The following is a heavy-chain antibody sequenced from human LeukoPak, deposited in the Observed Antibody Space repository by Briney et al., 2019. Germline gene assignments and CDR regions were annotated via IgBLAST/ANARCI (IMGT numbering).Heavy chain of an antibody. J-gene: IGHJ4*02. CDR1: GFTFSSYS. D-gene: IGHD6-6*01. CDR3: AREMSSSSGFDY. Sequence: PGGSLRLSWAASGFTFSSYSMNWVRQAPGKGLEWVSSISSSSSYIYYADSVKGRFTISRDNAKNSLYLQMNSLRAEDTAVYYCAREMSSSSGFDYWGQGTLVTVSS. CDR2: ISSSSSYI. V-gene: IGHV3-21*01.